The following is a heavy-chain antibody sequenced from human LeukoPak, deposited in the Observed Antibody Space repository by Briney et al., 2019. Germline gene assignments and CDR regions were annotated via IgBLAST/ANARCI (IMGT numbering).Heavy chain of an antibody. D-gene: IGHD2-15*01. V-gene: IGHV3-7*01. CDR3: ARDARVVLDY. CDR1: GFTFSSYW. J-gene: IGHJ4*02. Sequence: GGSLRLSCAASGFTFSSYWMSWVRQAPGKGLEWVANIKQDGSEEYYVGSVKGRFTISRDNAKNSLFLQMDSLRAEDTAVYYCARDARVVLDYWGQGTLVTVSS. CDR2: IKQDGSEE.